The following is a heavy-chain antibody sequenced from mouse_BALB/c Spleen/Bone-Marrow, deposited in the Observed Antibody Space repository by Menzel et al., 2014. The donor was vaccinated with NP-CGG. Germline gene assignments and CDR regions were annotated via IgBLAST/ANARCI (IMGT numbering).Heavy chain of an antibody. V-gene: IGHV1S132*01. CDR2: IFPGTDTT. D-gene: IGHD2-4*01. CDR1: GYTFTNYW. J-gene: IGHJ3*01. Sequence: VQLQESGAEVVNPGASVKLSCRTSGYTFTNYWIQWVKQRPGQGLRWIGEIFPGTDTTYYNEKFKGKATLTIDTSSSTAYMQLSNLTAEDSAVYFCARNYDYDEGAWFTYWGQGTLVTVSA. CDR3: ARNYDYDEGAWFTY.